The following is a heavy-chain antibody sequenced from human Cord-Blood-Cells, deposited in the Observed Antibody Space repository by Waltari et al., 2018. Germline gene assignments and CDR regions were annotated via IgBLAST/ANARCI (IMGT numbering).Heavy chain of an antibody. CDR1: GGSISSSSYY. Sequence: QLQLQESGPGLVKPSETLSLTCTVSGGSISSSSYYWGWIRQPPGKGVEWIGSIYYSGSPYYTPSLKSRVTISVDTSKNQFSLKLSSVTAADTAVYYCARPTTGDDFKFDYWGQGTLVTVSS. J-gene: IGHJ4*02. CDR2: IYYSGSP. CDR3: ARPTTGDDFKFDY. V-gene: IGHV4-39*01. D-gene: IGHD7-27*01.